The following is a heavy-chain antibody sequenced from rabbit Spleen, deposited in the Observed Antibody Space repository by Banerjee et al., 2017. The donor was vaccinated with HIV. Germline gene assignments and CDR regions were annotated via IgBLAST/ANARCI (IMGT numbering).Heavy chain of an antibody. D-gene: IGHD2-1*01. CDR1: GFDFSSYG. CDR3: SRGSAAMTMVITGFYFNL. V-gene: IGHV1S47*01. J-gene: IGHJ4*01. Sequence: QEQLVESGGGLVQPGGSLKLSCKASGFDFSSYGVSWVRQAPGKGLEWIGYIDPVFGSTVYASWVKCRFTISSHNAQNTLYLQLNSLTAAYTATYFCSRGSAAMTMVITGFYFNLWGPGTRVTVS. CDR2: IDPVFGST.